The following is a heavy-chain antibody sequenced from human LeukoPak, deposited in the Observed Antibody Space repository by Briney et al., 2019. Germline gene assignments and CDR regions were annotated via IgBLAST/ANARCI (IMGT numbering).Heavy chain of an antibody. J-gene: IGHJ4*02. CDR3: AKAVQLWDVPDY. V-gene: IGHV3-23*01. D-gene: IGHD5-18*01. CDR1: GFTFSSYS. Sequence: GGSLRLSCAASGFTFSSYSMNWVRQAPGKGLEWVSSISVSGGTTYYADSVKGRFTISRDNSKNTLYLQMNSLRAEDTAVYYCAKAVQLWDVPDYWGQGTLVTVSS. CDR2: ISVSGGTT.